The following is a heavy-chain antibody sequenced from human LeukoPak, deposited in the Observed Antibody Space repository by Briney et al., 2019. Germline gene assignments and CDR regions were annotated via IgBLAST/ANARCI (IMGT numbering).Heavy chain of an antibody. CDR2: ISGSGGST. CDR1: GFTFSSYA. J-gene: IGHJ4*02. V-gene: IGHV3-23*01. D-gene: IGHD3-10*01. Sequence: AGGSLRLSCAASGFTFSSYAMSWVRQAPGKGLEWVSAISGSGGSTYYADSVKGRFTISRDNSKNTLYLQMNSLRAEDTAVYYCAKDGYYGSGSYLFWDYWGQGTLVTVSS. CDR3: AKDGYYGSGSYLFWDY.